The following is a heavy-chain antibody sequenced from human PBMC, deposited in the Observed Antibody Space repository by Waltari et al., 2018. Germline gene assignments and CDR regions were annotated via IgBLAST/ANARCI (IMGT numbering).Heavy chain of an antibody. CDR1: GFTFSSYA. J-gene: IGHJ5*02. Sequence: VQLVESGGGLVQPGGSLRLSCAASGFTFSSYAMSWIRQPPGRGLEWIGEINHSGSTNYNPSLKSRVTISVDTSKNQFSLKLSAVTAADTAVYYCARGRNYDYIWGSNNWFDPWGQGTLVTVSS. V-gene: IGHV4-34*01. CDR2: INHSGST. D-gene: IGHD3-16*01. CDR3: ARGRNYDYIWGSNNWFDP.